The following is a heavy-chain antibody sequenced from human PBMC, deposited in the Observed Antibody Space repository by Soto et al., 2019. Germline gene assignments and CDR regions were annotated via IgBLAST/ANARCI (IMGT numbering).Heavy chain of an antibody. J-gene: IGHJ6*02. Sequence: SETLSLTCTVSGGSISSSSYYWGWIRQPPGKGLEWIGSIYYSGSTYYNPSLKSRVTISVDTSKNQFSLKLSSVTAADTAVYYCARAAAASYGMDALGQGNTVTISS. CDR3: ARAAAASYGMDA. V-gene: IGHV4-39*01. CDR2: IYYSGST. CDR1: GGSISSSSYY. D-gene: IGHD6-13*01.